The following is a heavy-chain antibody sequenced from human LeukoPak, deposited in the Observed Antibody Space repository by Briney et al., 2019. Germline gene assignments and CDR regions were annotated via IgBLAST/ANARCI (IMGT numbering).Heavy chain of an antibody. J-gene: IGHJ4*02. D-gene: IGHD3-3*01. CDR3: ATFTIFGVDKDFDY. Sequence: PGGSLRLSCAASGFTFSSYSMNWVRQAPGKGLEWVSSISSSSSYIYYADSVKGRFTISRDNAKYSLYLQMNSLRAEDTAVYYCATFTIFGVDKDFDYWGQGTLVTVSS. V-gene: IGHV3-21*01. CDR1: GFTFSSYS. CDR2: ISSSSSYI.